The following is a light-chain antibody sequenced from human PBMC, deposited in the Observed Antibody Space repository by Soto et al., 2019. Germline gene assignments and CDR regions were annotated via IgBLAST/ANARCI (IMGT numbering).Light chain of an antibody. CDR1: SSDVGSHNY. J-gene: IGLJ1*01. CDR3: CSYAGNNNV. Sequence: QSALTQPPSGSGSPGQSVTISCTGTSSDVGSHNYVSWYQQHPGKAPKLMIYEVTQRPSGVPDRFSGSKSGNTASLTVSGLQAEDEADYYCCSYAGNNNVFGTGSKVTVL. CDR2: EVT. V-gene: IGLV2-8*01.